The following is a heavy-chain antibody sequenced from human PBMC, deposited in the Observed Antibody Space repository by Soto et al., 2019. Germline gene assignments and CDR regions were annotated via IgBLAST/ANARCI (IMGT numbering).Heavy chain of an antibody. Sequence: QVQLVQSGAEVKKPGASVRVSCKASGYTFTTYDIHWVRQAPGLGLEWMGIITPGGGITSYAQKFKGTITMTRDTSTSTAYMELSSRRSEDTAMYYCAKVLSELVPMYFDTWGQGTLVTVSS. J-gene: IGHJ4*02. CDR3: AKVLSELVPMYFDT. CDR1: GYTFTTYD. V-gene: IGHV1-46*01. D-gene: IGHD6-13*01. CDR2: ITPGGGIT.